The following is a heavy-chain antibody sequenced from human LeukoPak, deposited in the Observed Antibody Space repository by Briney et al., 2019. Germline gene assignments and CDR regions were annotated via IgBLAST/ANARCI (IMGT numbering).Heavy chain of an antibody. CDR3: ARSLLRYSYGSGNWFDP. V-gene: IGHV3-21*01. J-gene: IGHJ5*02. CDR1: GFTFSSYA. D-gene: IGHD5-18*01. CDR2: ISSSSSYI. Sequence: PGGSLRLSCAASGFTFSSYAMHWVRQAPGKGLEWVSSISSSSSYIYYADSVKGRFTISRDNAKNSLYLQMNSLRAEDTAVYYCARSLLRYSYGSGNWFDPWGQGTLVTVSS.